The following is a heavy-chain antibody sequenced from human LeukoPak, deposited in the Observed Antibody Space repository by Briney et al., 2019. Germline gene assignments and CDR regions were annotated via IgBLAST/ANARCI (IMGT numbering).Heavy chain of an antibody. D-gene: IGHD2-2*01. CDR2: INPNSGGT. CDR1: GYTFIGYY. Sequence: ASVKVSCKASGYTFIGYYIHWVRQAPGQGLEWMGWINPNSGGTNYAQKFQGRVTMTRDTSISTAYMELSRLRSDDTAVYYCARTYCSSTSCANWFAPWGQGTLVTVSS. J-gene: IGHJ5*02. V-gene: IGHV1-2*02. CDR3: ARTYCSSTSCANWFAP.